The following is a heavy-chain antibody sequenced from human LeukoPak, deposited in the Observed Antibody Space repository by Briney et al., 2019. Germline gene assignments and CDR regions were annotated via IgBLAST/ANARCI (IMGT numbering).Heavy chain of an antibody. J-gene: IGHJ4*02. CDR2: ITSTSNHI. D-gene: IGHD3-10*01. CDR3: ARVYSANGYGSGYYDY. V-gene: IGHV3-21*01. Sequence: GGSLRLSCVASGFTFSTYDMNLVRQAPGKGLEWVSAITSTSNHINYADSVKGRFTISRDSANNSLYLQMNSLRAEDTAVYYCARVYSANGYGSGYYDYWGQGTLVTVSS. CDR1: GFTFSTYD.